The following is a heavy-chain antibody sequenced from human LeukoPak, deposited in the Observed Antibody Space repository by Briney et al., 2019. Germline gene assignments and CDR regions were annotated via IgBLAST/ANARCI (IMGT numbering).Heavy chain of an antibody. CDR3: VRGTGY. CDR1: GFIFSTYV. Sequence: GGSLRLSRSVSGFIFSTYVMHWVRQAPGKGLEYVSAISSNGDNTYYADSVKGRFTISRDNSKNTLYLQMSSLRADDTAVYYCVRGTGYWGQGTLVTVSS. CDR2: ISSNGDNT. J-gene: IGHJ4*02. V-gene: IGHV3-64D*06.